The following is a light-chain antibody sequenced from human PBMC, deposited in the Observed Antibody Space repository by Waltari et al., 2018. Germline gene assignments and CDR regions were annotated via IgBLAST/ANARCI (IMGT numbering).Light chain of an antibody. CDR3: MIWNSGALL. CDR1: SGLNVGNHK. J-gene: IGLJ2*01. CDR2: YKSDSDN. Sequence: QAVLTQPSSLSASPGASASLTCTLGSGLNVGNHKIYWYQQKPGSPPQYLLRYKSDSDNHRASGGPSRFSAFKDAAAKAGMLVTSWLVSEDEADYYCMIWNSGALLFGGGTKLTVL. V-gene: IGLV5-45*02.